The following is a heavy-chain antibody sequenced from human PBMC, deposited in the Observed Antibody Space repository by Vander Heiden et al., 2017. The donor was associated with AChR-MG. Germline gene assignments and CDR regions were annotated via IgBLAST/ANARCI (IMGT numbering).Heavy chain of an antibody. CDR3: ATGYCSGGSCYAYYYGMDV. D-gene: IGHD2-15*01. CDR1: GGTFSSYA. CDR2: IIPIFGTA. J-gene: IGHJ6*02. V-gene: IGHV1-69*06. Sequence: QVQLVQSGAEVKKPGSSVKVSCKASGGTFSSYAISWVRQAPGQGLEWMGGIIPIFGTANYAQKFQGRVTITADKSTSTAYMELSSLRSEDTAVYYCATGYCSGGSCYAYYYGMDVWGQGTTVTVSS.